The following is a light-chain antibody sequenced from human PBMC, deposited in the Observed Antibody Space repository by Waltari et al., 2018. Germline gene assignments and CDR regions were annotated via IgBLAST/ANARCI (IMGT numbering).Light chain of an antibody. V-gene: IGLV2-8*01. CDR1: SSDVGGYND. Sequence: QSALTQPPSASGSPGQSVTIPCTGTSSDVGGYNDVSWYQHHPGKAPKVMINEVNKRPSGVPDRFSGSKSGNTASLTVSGVQAEDEADYYCSSYGGSNNLVFGGGTKLTVL. CDR2: EVN. CDR3: SSYGGSNNLV. J-gene: IGLJ3*02.